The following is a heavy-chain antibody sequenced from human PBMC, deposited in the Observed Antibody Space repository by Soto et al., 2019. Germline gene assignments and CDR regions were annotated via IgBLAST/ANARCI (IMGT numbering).Heavy chain of an antibody. D-gene: IGHD2-15*01. CDR3: ARVVAVTTPYYYYGMDV. J-gene: IGHJ6*02. V-gene: IGHV4-30-4*01. CDR2: IYYSGST. Sequence: SETLSLTCTVSGGSISSGDYYWSWIRQPPGKGLEWIGYIYYSGSTYYNPSLKSRVTISVDTSKNQFSVKLSSVTAADTAVYYCARVVAVTTPYYYYGMDVWGQGTTVTVSS. CDR1: GGSISSGDYY.